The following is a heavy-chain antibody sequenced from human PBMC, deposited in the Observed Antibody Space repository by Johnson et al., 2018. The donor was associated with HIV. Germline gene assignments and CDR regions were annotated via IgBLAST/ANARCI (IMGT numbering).Heavy chain of an antibody. Sequence: VQLVESGGGLIQPGGSLRLSCAASGFTFSNAWMTWVRQAPGKGLEWVGRIKSKADGETRDYAAPVNGRFTISRDNPQNTLCLQMNSLRAEDTAVYYCARDTASSSTLDAFDIWGQGTMVTVSS. D-gene: IGHD2-2*01. V-gene: IGHV3-15*01. CDR3: ARDTASSSTLDAFDI. J-gene: IGHJ3*02. CDR1: GFTFSNAW. CDR2: IKSKADGETR.